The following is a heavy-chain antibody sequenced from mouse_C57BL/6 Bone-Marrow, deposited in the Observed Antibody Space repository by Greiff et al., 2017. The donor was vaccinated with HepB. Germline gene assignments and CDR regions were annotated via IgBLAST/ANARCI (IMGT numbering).Heavy chain of an antibody. J-gene: IGHJ4*01. Sequence: EVKLVESGGGLVKPGGSLKLSCAASGFTFSSYAMSWVRQTPEKRLEWVATISDGGSYTYYPDNVKGRFTISRDNAKNNLYLQMSHLKSEDTAIYYCARGEDYYAMDYWGQGTSVTVSS. CDR2: ISDGGSYT. CDR3: ARGEDYYAMDY. CDR1: GFTFSSYA. D-gene: IGHD2-13*01. V-gene: IGHV5-4*03.